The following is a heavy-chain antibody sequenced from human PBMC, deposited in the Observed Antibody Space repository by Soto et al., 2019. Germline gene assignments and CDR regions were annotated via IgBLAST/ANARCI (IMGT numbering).Heavy chain of an antibody. Sequence: EVKLLESGGGLVQPGGSLRLSCAASGFTFSSYGMSWVRQAPGKGLEWVSGISGSGDNTYYADSVKGRFTISRDNSKNTVYLQMNRLRAEDTAVFYCAKPYEVLTPNTGIDFWGQGTLVTVSS. D-gene: IGHD3-22*01. CDR1: GFTFSSYG. J-gene: IGHJ4*02. CDR3: AKPYEVLTPNTGIDF. CDR2: ISGSGDNT. V-gene: IGHV3-23*01.